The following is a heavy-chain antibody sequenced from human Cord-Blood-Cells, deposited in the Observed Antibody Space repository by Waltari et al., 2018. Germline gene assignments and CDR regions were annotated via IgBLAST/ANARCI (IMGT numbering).Heavy chain of an antibody. CDR2: IYTSGGT. J-gene: IGHJ4*02. V-gene: IGHV4-61*09. D-gene: IGHD3-3*01. CDR1: GGSISSGSYY. CDR3: ARKHDFWSGYYDY. Sequence: QVQLQESGPGLVKPSQTLSLTCTVSGGSISSGSYYWSWIRQPAGKGLEWIGYIYTSGGTNYTPSLKSRVTISVDTSKNQFSLKLSSVTAADTAVYYCARKHDFWSGYYDYWGQGTLVTISS.